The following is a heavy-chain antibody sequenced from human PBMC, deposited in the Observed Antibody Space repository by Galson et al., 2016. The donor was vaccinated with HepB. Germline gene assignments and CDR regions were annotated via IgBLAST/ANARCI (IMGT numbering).Heavy chain of an antibody. J-gene: IGHJ4*02. CDR3: ARGVCFYT. V-gene: IGHV3-11*01. D-gene: IGHD3-3*01. Sequence: SLRLSCAASGFTLSDSYMAWIRLAPAKGLEWISYISSNSGGGAIYYADSVQGRFTISRDNAKNSLSLQMNSLRAEDTAVYYCARGVCFYTWGQGTRVTVSS. CDR1: GFTLSDSY. CDR2: ISSNSGGGAI.